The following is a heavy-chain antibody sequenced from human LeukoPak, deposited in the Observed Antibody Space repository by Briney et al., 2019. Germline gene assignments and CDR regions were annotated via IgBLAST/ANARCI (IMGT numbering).Heavy chain of an antibody. CDR2: IYYSGST. D-gene: IGHD5-12*01. V-gene: IGHV4-59*08. J-gene: IGHJ4*02. CDR1: GGSISSYY. Sequence: SETLSLTCTVSGGSISSYYWSWIRQPPGKGLEWIGYIYYSGSTNYNPSLKSRVTISVDTSKNQFSLKLSSVTAADTAVYYCAKTYSGYPGDYFDYWGQGTLVTVSS. CDR3: AKTYSGYPGDYFDY.